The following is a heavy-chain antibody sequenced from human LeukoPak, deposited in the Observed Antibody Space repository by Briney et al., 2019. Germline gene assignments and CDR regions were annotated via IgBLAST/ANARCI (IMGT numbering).Heavy chain of an antibody. Sequence: PSETLSLTCTVSGDSISSYYWAWIRQPPGKGLEWIGYVYYSGSTQYNPSLQSRVTISVGTSKKQFSLRLSSVTAADTAVYFCARSGYAFGADAFDIWGQGTMVTVSS. CDR3: ARSGYAFGADAFDI. CDR1: GDSISSYY. CDR2: VYYSGST. J-gene: IGHJ3*02. D-gene: IGHD3-16*01. V-gene: IGHV4-59*08.